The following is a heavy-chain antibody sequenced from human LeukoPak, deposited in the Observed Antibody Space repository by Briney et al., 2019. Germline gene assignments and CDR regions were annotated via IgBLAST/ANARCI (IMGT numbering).Heavy chain of an antibody. D-gene: IGHD5-18*01. CDR2: IIPIFATA. Sequence: ASVKVSCKASGGTFSSYAISWVRQAPGQGLEWMGGIIPIFATANYAQKFQGRVTMTRNTSKSTAYMELSSLTSEDWAVYYCARARGYSYGYSDYWGQGTLVTVSS. V-gene: IGHV1-69*05. CDR1: GGTFSSYA. CDR3: ARARGYSYGYSDY. J-gene: IGHJ4*02.